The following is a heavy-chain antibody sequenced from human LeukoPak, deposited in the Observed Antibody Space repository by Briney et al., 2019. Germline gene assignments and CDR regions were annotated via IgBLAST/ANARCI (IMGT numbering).Heavy chain of an antibody. J-gene: IGHJ4*02. V-gene: IGHV3-30-3*01. Sequence: GGSLRLSCAASGFTFSSYAMHWVRQAPGKGLEWVAVISYDGSNKYYADSVKGRFTISRDNSKNTLYLQMNSLRAEDTAVYYCARDRYQLPPFDYWGQGTLVTVSS. CDR3: ARDRYQLPPFDY. CDR2: ISYDGSNK. D-gene: IGHD2-2*01. CDR1: GFTFSSYA.